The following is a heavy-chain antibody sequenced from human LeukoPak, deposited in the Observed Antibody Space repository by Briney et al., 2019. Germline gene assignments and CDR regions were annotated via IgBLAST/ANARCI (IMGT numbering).Heavy chain of an antibody. CDR1: GFTFRNFW. D-gene: IGHD2-21*02. CDR2: INTDGSST. J-gene: IGHJ4*02. V-gene: IGHV3-74*01. CDR3: ARDSAYCGGDCYSFDY. Sequence: PGGSLRLSCAASGFTFRNFWMHWVRQARGKGLVWVSRINTDGSSTNYADSVKGRFTISRDNAKNTLYLQMNSLRAEDTAVYYCARDSAYCGGDCYSFDYWGQGTLVTVSS.